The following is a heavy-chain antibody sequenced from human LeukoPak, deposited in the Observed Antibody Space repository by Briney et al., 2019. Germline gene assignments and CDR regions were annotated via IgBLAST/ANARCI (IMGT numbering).Heavy chain of an antibody. CDR2: FDPEDGET. Sequence: ASVKVSCKVSGYTLTELSMHWVRQAPGKGLEWMGGFDPEDGETIYAQKFQGRVTMTEDTSTDTAYMELSSLRSEDTAVHYCATVQLWTVRGGNWFDPWGQGTLVTVSS. CDR3: ATVQLWTVRGGNWFDP. J-gene: IGHJ5*02. CDR1: GYTLTELS. V-gene: IGHV1-24*01. D-gene: IGHD3-10*01.